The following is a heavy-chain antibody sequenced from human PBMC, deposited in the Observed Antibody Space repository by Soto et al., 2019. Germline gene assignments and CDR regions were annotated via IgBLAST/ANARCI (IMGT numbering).Heavy chain of an antibody. CDR1: GGSISSGGYS. CDR2: IYHSGST. CDR3: ASMGATIDY. J-gene: IGHJ4*02. V-gene: IGHV4-30-2*01. Sequence: SETLSLTCAVSGGSISSGGYSWSWIRQPPGKGLEWIGYIYHSGSTYYNPSLKSRVTISVDRSKNQFSLKLSSVTAADTAVYYCASMGATIDYWGQGTLVTVSS. D-gene: IGHD1-26*01.